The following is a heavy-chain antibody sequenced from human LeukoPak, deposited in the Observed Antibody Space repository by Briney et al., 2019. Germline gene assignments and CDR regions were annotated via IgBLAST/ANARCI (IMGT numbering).Heavy chain of an antibody. D-gene: IGHD3-22*01. V-gene: IGHV1-46*01. Sequence: ASVKVSCKASGYTFTSYYMHWVRQAPGQGLEWMGIINPSGGSTSYAQKFQGRVTMTRDMSTSTVYMELSSLRSEDTAVYYCARDRASPSYYYDSHRSSFDYWGQGTLVTVSS. CDR1: GYTFTSYY. CDR3: ARDRASPSYYYDSHRSSFDY. CDR2: INPSGGST. J-gene: IGHJ4*02.